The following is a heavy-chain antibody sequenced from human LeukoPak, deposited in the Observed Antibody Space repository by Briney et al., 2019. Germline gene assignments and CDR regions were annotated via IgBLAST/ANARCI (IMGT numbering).Heavy chain of an antibody. D-gene: IGHD1-14*01. CDR2: ISRNNAR. CDR3: AKEDVTRKGYMGV. V-gene: IGHV3-9*01. J-gene: IGHJ6*04. Sequence: GGSLRLSCEASGFIFDDYGMHWVRQAPGKGLEWVSGISRNNARGYAGSVRGRVTISRDNARNSLYLQVNSLREEDTALYYCAKEDVTRKGYMGVWGKGTTVTVSS. CDR1: GFIFDDYG.